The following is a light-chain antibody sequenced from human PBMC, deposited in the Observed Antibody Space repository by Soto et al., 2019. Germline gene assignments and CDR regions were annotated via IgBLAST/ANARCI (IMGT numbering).Light chain of an antibody. V-gene: IGKV3-11*01. CDR1: QSVSSY. Sequence: EIVLTQSPATLSLSPGERATLSCRASQSVSSYLAWYQQKPGQAPRLLIYHASNRATGIPARFSGSGSGTDFTLPISSLEPEDFAVYYCQQRGNWPPWTFGQGTKVEIK. J-gene: IGKJ1*01. CDR3: QQRGNWPPWT. CDR2: HAS.